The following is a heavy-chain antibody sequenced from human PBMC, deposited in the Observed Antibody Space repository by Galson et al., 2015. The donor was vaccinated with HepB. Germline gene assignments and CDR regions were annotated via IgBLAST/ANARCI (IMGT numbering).Heavy chain of an antibody. J-gene: IGHJ3*02. D-gene: IGHD1-20*01. V-gene: IGHV3-11*01. CDR3: AKYNWNDATFDI. Sequence: SLRLSCAASGFIFSDSYMSWIRQAPGKGLEWVSYIGGDGGSIYYADSLRGRFSISRDNAKNSLYLQMNSLRAEDTAVYYCAKYNWNDATFDIWGQGTMVTVSS. CDR1: GFIFSDSY. CDR2: IGGDGGSI.